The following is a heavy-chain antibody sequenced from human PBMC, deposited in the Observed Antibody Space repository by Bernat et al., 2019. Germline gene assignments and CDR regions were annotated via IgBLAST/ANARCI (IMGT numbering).Heavy chain of an antibody. V-gene: IGHV3-7*01. CDR2: INEDGSEK. CDR3: GRPISRVRGVLD. D-gene: IGHD3-10*01. Sequence: EVQLVESGGGLVQPGGSLRLSCAASRFTFSSYWMTWVRQAPGKGLEWVANINEDGSEKYYVDSVKGRFTISRDNARKSLYLQMNSLRVEDTAVYYCGRPISRVRGVLDWGQGTLVTVSS. CDR1: RFTFSSYW. J-gene: IGHJ4*02.